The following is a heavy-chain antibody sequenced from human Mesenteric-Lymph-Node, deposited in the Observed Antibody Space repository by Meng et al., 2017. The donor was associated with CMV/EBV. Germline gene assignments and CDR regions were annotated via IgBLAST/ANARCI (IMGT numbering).Heavy chain of an antibody. CDR1: GGSISSGGYY. CDR2: TYYSGTT. V-gene: IGHV4-31*03. CDR3: ARCGTSSEWFDL. J-gene: IGHJ2*01. Sequence: CTVSGGSISSGGYYWSWIRQHPVKGLEWIGYTYYSGTTYYTPSLRSRVTITVDTSKNQFSLKLTSVTAADTAVYYCARCGTSSEWFDLWGRGTLVTVSS. D-gene: IGHD6-6*01.